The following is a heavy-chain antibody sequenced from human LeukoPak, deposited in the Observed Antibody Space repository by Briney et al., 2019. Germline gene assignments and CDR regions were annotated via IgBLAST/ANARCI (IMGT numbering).Heavy chain of an antibody. Sequence: GGSLRLSCAASGFTFSSYGMHWVRQAPGKGLEWVAVIWYDGSNKYYADSVKGRFTISRDNSKNTLYLQMNSLRAEDTAVYYCARESVPPDAFDIWGQGTMVTVSS. D-gene: IGHD6-6*01. CDR2: IWYDGSNK. CDR3: ARESVPPDAFDI. J-gene: IGHJ3*02. V-gene: IGHV3-33*01. CDR1: GFTFSSYG.